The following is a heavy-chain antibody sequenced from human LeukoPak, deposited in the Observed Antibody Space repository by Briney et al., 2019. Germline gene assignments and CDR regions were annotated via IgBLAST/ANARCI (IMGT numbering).Heavy chain of an antibody. CDR2: IIPIFGTA. Sequence: SVKVSCKASGGTFSSYAISWVRPAPGQGLEWMGGIIPIFGTANYAQKFQGRVTITADKSASTAYMELSSLRSEDTAVYYCARALWSQPYYFDYWGQGTLVTVSS. J-gene: IGHJ4*02. V-gene: IGHV1-69*06. CDR1: GGTFSSYA. CDR3: ARALWSQPYYFDY. D-gene: IGHD3-10*01.